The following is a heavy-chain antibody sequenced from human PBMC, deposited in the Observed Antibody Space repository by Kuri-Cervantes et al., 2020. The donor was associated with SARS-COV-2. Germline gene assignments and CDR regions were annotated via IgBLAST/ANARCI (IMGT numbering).Heavy chain of an antibody. D-gene: IGHD6-13*01. Sequence: SVKVSCKASGGTFSSYAISWVRQAPGQGLEWMGGIIPIFGTANYAQKFQGRVTITADKSTSTAYMELSSLRSEDTAVYYCARGRPGIVAPFDYWGQGTLVTVSS. J-gene: IGHJ4*02. CDR3: ARGRPGIVAPFDY. CDR2: IIPIFGTA. CDR1: GGTFSSYA. V-gene: IGHV1-69*06.